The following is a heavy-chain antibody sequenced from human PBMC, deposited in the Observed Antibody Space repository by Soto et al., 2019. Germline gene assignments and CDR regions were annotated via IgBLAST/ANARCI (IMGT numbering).Heavy chain of an antibody. V-gene: IGHV5-51*01. CDR1: GFSFTTYL. Sequence: GESLKISCKGSGFSFTTYLIVWVRQMPGKGLEWMGTIYPGDSDTRYSPSLQGQVTISADKSITTAYLQWSSLKASDTAMYYCARRAYCGGDCTRNHQYYYAMDVWGQGTTVTVSS. CDR2: IYPGDSDT. D-gene: IGHD2-21*02. J-gene: IGHJ6*02. CDR3: ARRAYCGGDCTRNHQYYYAMDV.